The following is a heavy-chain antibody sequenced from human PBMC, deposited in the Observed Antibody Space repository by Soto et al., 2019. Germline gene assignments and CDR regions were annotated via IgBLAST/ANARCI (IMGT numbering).Heavy chain of an antibody. CDR1: GLTFGDYA. V-gene: IGHV3-49*04. D-gene: IGHD3-3*01. J-gene: IGHJ4*02. Sequence: SLRLSCTASGLTFGDYAMSWVRQAPGKGLEWVGFIRSKAYGGTTEYAASVKGRFTISRDDSKSIAYLQMNSLKTEDTAVYYCTREGFGGYYDFWSGYYPFDYWGQGTLVTVSS. CDR2: IRSKAYGGTT. CDR3: TREGFGGYYDFWSGYYPFDY.